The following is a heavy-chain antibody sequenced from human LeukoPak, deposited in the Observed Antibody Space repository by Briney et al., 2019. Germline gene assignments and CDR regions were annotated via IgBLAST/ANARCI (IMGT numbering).Heavy chain of an antibody. CDR3: ARGYTKDMTSVTHFDY. Sequence: ASVKASCKASGYTFTSYTMNWVRRAPGQGLEWMGWINTNTGNPTYAQGFTGRFVFSLETSVSTAYLQISSLNAEDTAVYYCARGYTKDMTSVTHFDYWGQGTLVTVSS. CDR2: INTNTGNP. D-gene: IGHD4-17*01. CDR1: GYTFTSYT. J-gene: IGHJ4*02. V-gene: IGHV7-4-1*02.